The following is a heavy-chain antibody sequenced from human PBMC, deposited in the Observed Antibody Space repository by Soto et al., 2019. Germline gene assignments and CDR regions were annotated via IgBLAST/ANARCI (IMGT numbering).Heavy chain of an antibody. CDR3: AKKVVALRYFDWLLSPYGMDV. J-gene: IGHJ6*02. D-gene: IGHD3-9*01. CDR2: ISGSGGST. V-gene: IGHV3-23*01. Sequence: VGSLRLSCATSGFTFSSYAMSWVRQAPGKGLEWVSAISGSGGSTYYADSVKGRFTISRDNSKNTLYLQMNSLRAEDTAVYYCAKKVVALRYFDWLLSPYGMDVWGQGTTVTVSS. CDR1: GFTFSSYA.